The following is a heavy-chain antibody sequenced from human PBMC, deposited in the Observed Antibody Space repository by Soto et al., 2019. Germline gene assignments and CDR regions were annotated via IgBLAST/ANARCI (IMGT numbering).Heavy chain of an antibody. J-gene: IGHJ6*02. CDR3: ARGLSSPIGLVWYYYRIDV. CDR1: GYTFTGYY. Sequence: ASVKVSCKASGYTFTGYYMHWVRQAPGEGLEWMGWINPNSGGTNYAQKFQGWVTMTRETSISTAYMELTRLRSDDTAVYYCARGLSSPIGLVWYYYRIDVWGQGTTVPVSS. CDR2: INPNSGGT. D-gene: IGHD3-10*01. V-gene: IGHV1-2*04.